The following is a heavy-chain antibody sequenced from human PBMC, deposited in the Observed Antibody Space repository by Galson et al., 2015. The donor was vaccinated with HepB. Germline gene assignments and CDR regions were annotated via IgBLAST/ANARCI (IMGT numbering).Heavy chain of an antibody. J-gene: IGHJ3*02. CDR3: VKVIAVGNRMGAFDI. CDR2: ISSNGGST. Sequence: SLRLSCAASGFTFSSYAMHWVRQAPGKGLEYVSAISSNGGSTYYADSVKGRFTISRDNSKNTLYLQMSSLRAEDTAVYYCVKVIAVGNRMGAFDIWGQGTMVTVSS. CDR1: GFTFSSYA. V-gene: IGHV3-64D*06. D-gene: IGHD6-19*01.